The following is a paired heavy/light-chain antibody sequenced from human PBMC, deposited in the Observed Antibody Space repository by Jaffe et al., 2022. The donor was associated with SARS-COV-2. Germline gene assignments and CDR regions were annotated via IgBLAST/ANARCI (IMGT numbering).Heavy chain of an antibody. CDR1: GDSVSNFGYY. Sequence: QMQLQESGPGVVKPSETLSLTCTVSGDSVSNFGYYWGWIRQPPGKGLEWLGKIYYNGDTFYNPSLNSRVTISVDTSKNQFSLDLRSVTGADTAVYYCARQLGSGSFYSYYYYMDVWGKGATVFVSS. D-gene: IGHD3-10*01. CDR2: IYYNGDT. CDR3: ARQLGSGSFYSYYYYMDV. J-gene: IGHJ6*03. V-gene: IGHV4-39*01.
Light chain of an antibody. Sequence: QSALTQPASVSGSPGQSITISCTGTSSDVGAYNYVSWYQQHPGKVPKLIIFDVYNRPSGVSDRFSGSKSGNTASLTISGLQAEDEADYHCSSYTSSSTHVLFGGGTKLTVL. CDR3: SSYTSSSTHVL. CDR1: SSDVGAYNY. J-gene: IGLJ2*01. V-gene: IGLV2-14*03. CDR2: DVY.